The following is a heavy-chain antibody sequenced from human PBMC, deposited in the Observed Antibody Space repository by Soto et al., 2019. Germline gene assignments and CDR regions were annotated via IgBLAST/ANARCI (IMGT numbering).Heavy chain of an antibody. V-gene: IGHV3-30*03. CDR3: ATNKFEWELLPKYYYGMDV. Sequence: QVQLVESGGGVVQPGRSLRLSCAASGFTFSSYGMHWVRQAPGKGLEWVAVISYDGSNKYCADSVKGRFTISRDNSKNTLYLQMYSLRAEDTAVYYCATNKFEWELLPKYYYGMDVWGQGTTVTVSS. CDR2: ISYDGSNK. J-gene: IGHJ6*02. CDR1: GFTFSSYG. D-gene: IGHD1-26*01.